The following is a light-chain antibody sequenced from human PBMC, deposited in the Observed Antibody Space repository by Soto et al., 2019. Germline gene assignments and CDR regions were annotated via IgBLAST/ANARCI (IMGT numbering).Light chain of an antibody. CDR3: QQYGSSGT. Sequence: EIVLTQSPATLSVSPGERATLSCRASQSVSSNLAWYQQKPGQDPRLLIYGESTRATGIPDRFSGSGSGTDFTLTISRLEPEDFAVYYCQQYGSSGTFGQGTKVDIK. J-gene: IGKJ1*01. CDR2: GES. CDR1: QSVSSN. V-gene: IGKV3-20*01.